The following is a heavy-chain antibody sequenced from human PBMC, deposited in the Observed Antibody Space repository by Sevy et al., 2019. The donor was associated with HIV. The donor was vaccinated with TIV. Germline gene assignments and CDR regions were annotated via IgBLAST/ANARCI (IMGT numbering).Heavy chain of an antibody. D-gene: IGHD2-21*01. V-gene: IGHV3-33*08. Sequence: GGSLRLSCAASGFTFSSYGMHWVRQAPGKGLEWVAVIWYDGSNKYYADSVKGRFTISRDNSKNTLYLQMNSLRAEDTAVYYCASSLSVVVGHMLQGRTRNDAFDIWGQGTMVTVSS. CDR1: GFTFSSYG. CDR2: IWYDGSNK. CDR3: ASSLSVVVGHMLQGRTRNDAFDI. J-gene: IGHJ3*02.